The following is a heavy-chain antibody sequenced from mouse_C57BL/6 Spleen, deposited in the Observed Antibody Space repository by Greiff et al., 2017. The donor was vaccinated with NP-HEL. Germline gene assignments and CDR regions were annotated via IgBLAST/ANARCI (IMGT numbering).Heavy chain of an antibody. CDR1: GYSFTGYY. D-gene: IGHD2-4*01. V-gene: IGHV1-42*01. CDR2: INPSTGGT. Sequence: VQLQQSGPELVKPGASVKISCKASGYSFTGYYMNWVKQSPEKSLEWIGEINPSTGGTTYNQKFKAKATLTVDKSSSTAYMQLKSLTSEDSAVYYCARQSGIYYDYENAMDYWGQGTSVTVSS. CDR3: ARQSGIYYDYENAMDY. J-gene: IGHJ4*01.